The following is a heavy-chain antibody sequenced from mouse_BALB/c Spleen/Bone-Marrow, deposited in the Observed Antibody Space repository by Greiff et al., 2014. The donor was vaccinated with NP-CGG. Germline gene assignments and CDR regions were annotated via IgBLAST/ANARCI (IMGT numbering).Heavy chain of an antibody. V-gene: IGHV1-31*01. CDR1: GYSFTGYY. J-gene: IGHJ1*01. D-gene: IGHD2-1*01. CDR2: INPYNGAT. Sequence: EVKLLESGPELVKPGAPVKISCKASGYSFTGYYMHWVKQSHVKSLEWIGRINPYNGATSYNQSFKDKASLTVDKSSSTAYMELHSLTSEDSAVYYCARGYGNYDYWYFDVWGAGTTVTVSS. CDR3: ARGYGNYDYWYFDV.